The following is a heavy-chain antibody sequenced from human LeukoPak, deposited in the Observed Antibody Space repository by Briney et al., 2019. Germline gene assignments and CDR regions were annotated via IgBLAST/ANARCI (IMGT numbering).Heavy chain of an antibody. V-gene: IGHV4-39*07. CDR1: GASINSSSRNSYY. CDR3: ARVVDSFSSSWYPRYYFDY. D-gene: IGHD6-13*01. Sequence: PSETLSLTCTVSGASINSSSRNSYYWGWIRQPPGKGLEWVGGIYYSGTTYYSPSLKSRVTISVDTSKNQFSLKLSSVTAADTAVYYCARVVDSFSSSWYPRYYFDYWGQGTLVTVSS. J-gene: IGHJ4*02. CDR2: IYYSGTT.